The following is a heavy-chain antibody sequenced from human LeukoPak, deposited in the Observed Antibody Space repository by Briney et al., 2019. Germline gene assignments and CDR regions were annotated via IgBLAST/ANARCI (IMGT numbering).Heavy chain of an antibody. D-gene: IGHD3-9*01. V-gene: IGHV4-59*01. CDR1: GGSISSYY. CDR3: ARSQSYYDILTAPVY. Sequence: SETLSLTCTVSGGSISSYYWSWIRQPPGKGLDWIGYIYYSGSTNYNPSLKSRVTISVDTSKNQFSLKLSSVTAADTAVYYCARSQSYYDILTAPVYWGQGTLVTVSS. J-gene: IGHJ4*02. CDR2: IYYSGST.